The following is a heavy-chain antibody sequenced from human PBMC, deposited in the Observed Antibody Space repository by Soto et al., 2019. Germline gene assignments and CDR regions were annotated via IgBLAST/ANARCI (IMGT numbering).Heavy chain of an antibody. CDR1: GGYIRSYY. CDR3: ARSWGYYFDY. CDR2: IYYSGST. V-gene: IGHV4-59*01. D-gene: IGHD3-16*01. J-gene: IGHJ4*02. Sequence: SETQSLTCTVAGGYIRSYYWSWIRQPPGKGLEWIGYIYYSGSTNYNPSLKSRVTISVDTSKNQFSLKLSSVTAADTAVYYCARSWGYYFDYWGQGTLVTVSS.